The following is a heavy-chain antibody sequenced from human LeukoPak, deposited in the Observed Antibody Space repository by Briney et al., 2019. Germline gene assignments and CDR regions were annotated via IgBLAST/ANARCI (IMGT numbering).Heavy chain of an antibody. CDR2: IYYSGST. J-gene: IGHJ4*02. CDR3: ARINGGVIVE. V-gene: IGHV4-59*01. D-gene: IGHD3-16*02. CDR1: GGSISSYY. Sequence: SETLSLTCTVSGGSISSYYWSWIRQPPGKGLEWIGYIYYSGSTNYNPSLKSRVTISVDTSKNQFSLKLSSVTAADTAVYYCARINGGVIVEWGQGTLVTVSS.